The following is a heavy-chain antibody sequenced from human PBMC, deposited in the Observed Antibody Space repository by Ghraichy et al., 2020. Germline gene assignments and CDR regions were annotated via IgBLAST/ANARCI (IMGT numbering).Heavy chain of an antibody. CDR3: ARSPVPILGAFFDY. J-gene: IGHJ4*02. CDR2: ISSSSRNI. D-gene: IGHD2-15*01. CDR1: GFTFSSYS. Sequence: GGSLRLSCAASGFTFSSYSMNWVRQAPGKGLEWVSSISSSSRNIYYADSVKGRFTISRDSAKNSLYLQMNSLRDEDTAVYYCARSPVPILGAFFDYWGQGTLVIVSS. V-gene: IGHV3-48*02.